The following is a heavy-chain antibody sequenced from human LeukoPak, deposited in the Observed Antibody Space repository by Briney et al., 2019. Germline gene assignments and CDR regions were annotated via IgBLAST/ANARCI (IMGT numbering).Heavy chain of an antibody. CDR2: TYYTGST. D-gene: IGHD1-26*01. J-gene: IGHJ4*02. V-gene: IGHV4-59*01. Sequence: SETLSLTCTISGSSISSNYWSWIRQPPGKGLEWIGYTYYTGSTNYSPSLKSRVVISVDTSKNQFSLKLSSVTAADTAVYYCAGLDSGSSNYWGQGTLVTVSS. CDR3: AGLDSGSSNY. CDR1: GSSISSNY.